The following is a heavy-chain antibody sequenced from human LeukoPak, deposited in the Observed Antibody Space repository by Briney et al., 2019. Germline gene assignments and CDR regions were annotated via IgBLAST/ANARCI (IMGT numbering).Heavy chain of an antibody. D-gene: IGHD5-18*01. V-gene: IGHV4-59*01. CDR1: GGSISSYY. CDR3: ARERDSYGYGYFDY. J-gene: IGHJ4*02. Sequence: SETLSLTCTVSGGSISSYYWSWIRQPPGKGLEWIGYIYYSGSTNCNPSLKSRVTISVDTSKNQFSLKLSSVTAADTAVYYCARERDSYGYGYFDYWGQGTLVTVSS. CDR2: IYYSGST.